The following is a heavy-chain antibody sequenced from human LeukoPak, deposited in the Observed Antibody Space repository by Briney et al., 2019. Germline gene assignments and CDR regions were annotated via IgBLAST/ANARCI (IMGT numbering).Heavy chain of an antibody. J-gene: IGHJ3*02. V-gene: IGHV3-21*01. CDR2: ISSKNYI. Sequence: GGSLRLSCAASGFTFSSYSMNWVRQAPGKGLEWVSSISSKNYIYYADSVKGRFTISRDNAKKSLYLQMNSLRAEDTAVYYCARESSVVVPAAKDIWGQGTMVTVSS. CDR1: GFTFSSYS. CDR3: ARESSVVVPAAKDI. D-gene: IGHD2-2*01.